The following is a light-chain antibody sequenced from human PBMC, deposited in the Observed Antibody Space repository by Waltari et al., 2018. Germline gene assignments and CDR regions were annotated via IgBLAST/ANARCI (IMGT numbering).Light chain of an antibody. J-gene: IGKJ1*01. CDR1: QSLLHSDGRAR. CDR3: MQNIQLPT. Sequence: EIVMTQAPLSLSVTPGQPASMSCKSSQSLLHSDGRARLYWYLQKPGQSPQLLISEVSTRFSGVTERFRGSGSGTDFTLKISRVEAEDVGVYFCMQNIQLPTFGQGTKVEIE. V-gene: IGKV2D-29*02. CDR2: EVS.